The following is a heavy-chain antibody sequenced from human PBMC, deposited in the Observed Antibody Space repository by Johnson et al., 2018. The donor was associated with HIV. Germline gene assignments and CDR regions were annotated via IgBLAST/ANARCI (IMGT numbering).Heavy chain of an antibody. V-gene: IGHV3-9*01. CDR1: GFTFDDYA. D-gene: IGHD1-26*01. J-gene: IGHJ3*02. CDR2: ISWNSGSI. Sequence: EVQLVESGGGLVQPGRSLRLSCAASGFTFDDYAMHWVRQAPGKGLEWVSGISWNSGSIGYADSVKGRFTISRDNAKNSLYLQMNSLRAEDTALYYCAKGGSGNRDAFDIWGQGTMVTVSS. CDR3: AKGGSGNRDAFDI.